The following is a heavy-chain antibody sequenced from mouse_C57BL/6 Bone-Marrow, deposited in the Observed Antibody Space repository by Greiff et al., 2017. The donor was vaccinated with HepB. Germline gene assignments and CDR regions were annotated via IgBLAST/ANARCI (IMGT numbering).Heavy chain of an antibody. V-gene: IGHV1-19*01. CDR3: ARTGSSGYGFAY. D-gene: IGHD3-2*02. J-gene: IGHJ3*01. CDR1: GYTFTDYY. Sequence: VQLQQSGPVLVKPGASVKMSCKASGYTFTDYYMNWVKQSHGKSLEWIGVINPSNGGTNYNEKFKSKATLTVDTSSSTAYMQLSSLTSEDSAVYYCARTGSSGYGFAYWGQGTLVTVSA. CDR2: INPSNGGT.